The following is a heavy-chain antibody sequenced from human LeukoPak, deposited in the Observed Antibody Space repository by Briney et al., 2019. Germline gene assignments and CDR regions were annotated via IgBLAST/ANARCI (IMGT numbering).Heavy chain of an antibody. CDR2: IVFGSGNT. Sequence: VAAVQVSCKASGFTFTSSAVLWVRQALGQHREWIGWIVFGSGNTNYSQKFQERVTITRDMSTSTAYMEPSSLRSEDTAVYYCAADLPGDCSGGSCYKSNYYYGMDVWGQGTTVTVSS. V-gene: IGHV1-58*01. D-gene: IGHD2-15*01. CDR1: GFTFTSSA. CDR3: AADLPGDCSGGSCYKSNYYYGMDV. J-gene: IGHJ6*02.